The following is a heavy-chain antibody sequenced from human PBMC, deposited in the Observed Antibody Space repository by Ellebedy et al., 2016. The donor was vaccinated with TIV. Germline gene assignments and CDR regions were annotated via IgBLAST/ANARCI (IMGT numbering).Heavy chain of an antibody. J-gene: IGHJ4*02. CDR3: ARAGHSAGIAVAGKFGY. CDR2: INPYSGGT. D-gene: IGHD6-19*01. CDR1: GYTFTGYY. Sequence: ASVKVSCKASGYTFTGYYMHWVRQAPGQGLEWMGWINPYSGGTNYAQKFQGRVTMTRDTSLSTAYMELSRLRSDDTAVYYCARAGHSAGIAVAGKFGYWGQGTLVTVSS. V-gene: IGHV1-2*02.